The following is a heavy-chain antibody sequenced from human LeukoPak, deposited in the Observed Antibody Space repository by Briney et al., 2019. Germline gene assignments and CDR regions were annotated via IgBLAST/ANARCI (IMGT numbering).Heavy chain of an antibody. CDR2: IYYSGST. CDR1: GGSISSSSYY. Sequence: SETLSLTCTVSGGSISSSSYYWGWIRQPPGKGLEWIGSIYYSGSTYYNPSLKSRVTISVDTSKNQFSLKLSSVTAADTAVYYCARGHFWSGYYLSLYMDVWGKGTTVTVSS. J-gene: IGHJ6*03. D-gene: IGHD3-3*02. CDR3: ARGHFWSGYYLSLYMDV. V-gene: IGHV4-39*07.